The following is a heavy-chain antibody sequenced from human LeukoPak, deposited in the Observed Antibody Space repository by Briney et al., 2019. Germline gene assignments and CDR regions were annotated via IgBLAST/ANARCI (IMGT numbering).Heavy chain of an antibody. V-gene: IGHV4-59*08. CDR2: IYYSGST. Sequence: SETLSLTCTVSGGSISSYYWSWIRQPPGKGLEWIGYIYYSGSTNYNPSLKSRVTISVDTSKNQFSLKLSSVTAADTAVYYCAKAVLTGDGGHWGQGTMVTVSS. CDR3: AKAVLTGDGGH. CDR1: GGSISSYY. D-gene: IGHD7-27*01. J-gene: IGHJ3*01.